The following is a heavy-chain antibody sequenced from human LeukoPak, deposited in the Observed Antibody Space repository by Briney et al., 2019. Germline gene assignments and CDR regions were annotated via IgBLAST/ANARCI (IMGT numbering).Heavy chain of an antibody. CDR2: MKQDGSEK. D-gene: IGHD4-17*01. CDR1: GFTFSSYA. Sequence: PGGSLRLSCAASGFTFSSYAMSWVRQAPGKGLEWVANMKQDGSEKYYVDSVKGRFTISRDNAKNSLYLQMNSLRAEDTAVYYCAREKDGDFDYWGQGTLVTVSS. V-gene: IGHV3-7*01. J-gene: IGHJ4*02. CDR3: AREKDGDFDY.